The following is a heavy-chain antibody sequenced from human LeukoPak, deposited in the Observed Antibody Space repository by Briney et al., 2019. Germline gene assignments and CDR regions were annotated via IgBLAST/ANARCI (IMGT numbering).Heavy chain of an antibody. CDR2: IIPIFGTA. CDR3: ARGANPYYYDSSGYPLRDFDY. Sequence: ASVKVSCKASGGTFSSYAISWVRQAPGQGLEWMGGIIPIFGTANYAQKFQGRVTITADESTSTAYMELSSLRSEDTAVYYCARGANPYYYDSSGYPLRDFDYWGRGTLVTVSS. V-gene: IGHV1-69*13. CDR1: GGTFSSYA. D-gene: IGHD3-22*01. J-gene: IGHJ4*02.